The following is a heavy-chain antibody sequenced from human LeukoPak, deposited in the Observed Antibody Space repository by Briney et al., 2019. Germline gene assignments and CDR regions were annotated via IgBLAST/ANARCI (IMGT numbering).Heavy chain of an antibody. Sequence: GASVKVSCKASGYTFTGYYMHWVRQAPGQRLEWMGWINPNSGGTNYEQKFQGRVTMTRDTSISTAYMELSRLRSDDTAVYYCASSVSYCSSTSCRPGDAFDIWGQGTMVTVSS. J-gene: IGHJ3*02. CDR2: INPNSGGT. D-gene: IGHD2-2*01. CDR1: GYTFTGYY. V-gene: IGHV1-2*02. CDR3: ASSVSYCSSTSCRPGDAFDI.